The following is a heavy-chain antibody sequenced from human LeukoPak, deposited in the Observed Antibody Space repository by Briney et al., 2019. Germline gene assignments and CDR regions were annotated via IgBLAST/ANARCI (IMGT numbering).Heavy chain of an antibody. D-gene: IGHD2-15*01. J-gene: IGHJ5*02. CDR2: INYSGST. CDR3: ARLRCERSGGSCYSVVDWFDP. CDR1: GGSFSGYY. Sequence: NPSETLSLTCAVYGGSFSGYYWSWIRQPPGKGLEWIGGINYSGSTNYNPSLKSRVTMSVDTSKNQFSLNMSSVTAADTAVYYCARLRCERSGGSCYSVVDWFDPWGQGTLVTVSS. V-gene: IGHV4-34*01.